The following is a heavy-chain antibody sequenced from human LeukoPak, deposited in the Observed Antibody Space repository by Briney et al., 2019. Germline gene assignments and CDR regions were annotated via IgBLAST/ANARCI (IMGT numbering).Heavy chain of an antibody. V-gene: IGHV1-18*01. Sequence: ASVKVSCKASGYIFTSYGISWVRQAPGQGLEWMGWISAYNGNTNYAQKLQGRVTMTTDTSTSTAYMELRSLRSDDTAVYYCARAPRYCSSTSCYGWFDPWGQGTLVTVSS. D-gene: IGHD2-2*01. CDR3: ARAPRYCSSTSCYGWFDP. J-gene: IGHJ5*02. CDR1: GYIFTSYG. CDR2: ISAYNGNT.